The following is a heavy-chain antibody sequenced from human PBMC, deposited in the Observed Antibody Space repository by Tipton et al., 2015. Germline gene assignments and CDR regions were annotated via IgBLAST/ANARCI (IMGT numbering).Heavy chain of an antibody. V-gene: IGHV3-20*04. CDR1: GFTFDDYG. J-gene: IGHJ4*02. Sequence: SLRLSCAASGFTFDDYGMTWVYQAPGKGLEWVAGIDWNGGRTGYADSVKGRFIISRDNAQNSLFLQLNSLTAEDTAFYYCAREGSSWYFGVYWGQGTLVSVSS. D-gene: IGHD6-13*01. CDR3: AREGSSWYFGVY. CDR2: IDWNGGRT.